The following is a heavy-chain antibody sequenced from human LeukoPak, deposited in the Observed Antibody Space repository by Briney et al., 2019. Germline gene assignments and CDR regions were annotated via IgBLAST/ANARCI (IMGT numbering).Heavy chain of an antibody. J-gene: IGHJ6*02. CDR1: GFTFSSYN. Sequence: GGSLRLSCAASGFTFSSYNMNWVRQAPGKGLEWVSYISSSSTTIYYAASVKGRFTISRDNAKNSLYLQMNSLRADDTAVYYCVRSSDYYGMDVWGQGTTVTVSS. CDR2: ISSSSTTI. CDR3: VRSSDYYGMDV. V-gene: IGHV3-48*04. D-gene: IGHD6-6*01.